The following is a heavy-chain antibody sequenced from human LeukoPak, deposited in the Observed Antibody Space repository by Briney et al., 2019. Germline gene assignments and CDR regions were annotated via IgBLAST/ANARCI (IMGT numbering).Heavy chain of an antibody. CDR3: ARVRILAGAFDI. D-gene: IGHD5-18*01. CDR1: XGSISXXX. J-gene: IGHJ3*02. CDR2: IYYSGST. V-gene: IGHV4-59*01. Sequence: LSXXXTVXXGSISXXXXXXIRXXXXXXXXXIGDIYYSGSTNYNPSLKIRVSISVDTSKTQFSLKLSSVTAADTAVYYCARVRILAGAFDIWGQGTMVTVSS.